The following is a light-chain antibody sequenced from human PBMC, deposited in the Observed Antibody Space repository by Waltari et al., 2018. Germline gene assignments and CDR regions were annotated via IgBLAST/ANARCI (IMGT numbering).Light chain of an antibody. Sequence: DIQMTQSPSSLSASVGDRVSITCRTSQSISSYLNWYQQKPGKAPKLLIYDASTLQSGVPSRFGGSGSGTDFTLTISSLQPEDFATYHCQQSDSMPFTFGGGTKVEIK. CDR2: DAS. V-gene: IGKV1-39*01. J-gene: IGKJ4*01. CDR3: QQSDSMPFT. CDR1: QSISSY.